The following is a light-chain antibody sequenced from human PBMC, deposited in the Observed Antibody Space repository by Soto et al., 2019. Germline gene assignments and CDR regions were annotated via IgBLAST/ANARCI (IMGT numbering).Light chain of an antibody. CDR1: SPNIGRNY. J-gene: IGLJ7*01. Sequence: QAVVTQPPTASGTPGQRVTISCSGSSPNIGRNYVFWYQQFPGTAPKLLIYRSSQRPSGVPDRFSASKSGTSASLAITGLRSEDEATYICAAWDDSLDGIVFGGGTQLTVL. CDR3: AAWDDSLDGIV. V-gene: IGLV1-47*01. CDR2: RSS.